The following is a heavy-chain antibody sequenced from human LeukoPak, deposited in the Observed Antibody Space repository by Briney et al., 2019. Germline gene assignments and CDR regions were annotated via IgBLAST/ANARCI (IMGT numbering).Heavy chain of an antibody. CDR1: GFTFSSYG. CDR2: IRYDGSNK. D-gene: IGHD1-14*01. CDR3: AKDDNGPQDY. V-gene: IGHV3-30*02. Sequence: PGGPLRLSCAASGFTFSSYGMHWVRQAPGKGLEWVAFIRYDGSNKYYADSVKGRFTISKDNSKATLYLQMNSLRPEDTAVYYCAKDDNGPQDYWGQGILVTVSS. J-gene: IGHJ4*02.